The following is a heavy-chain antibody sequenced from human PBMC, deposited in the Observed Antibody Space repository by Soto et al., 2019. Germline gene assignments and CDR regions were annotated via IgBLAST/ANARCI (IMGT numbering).Heavy chain of an antibody. CDR1: GGSISSYY. CDR2: IYYSGST. V-gene: IGHV4-59*01. CDR3: ARAVVDTAMVYFDY. Sequence: PSETLSLTCTVSGGSISSYYWSWIRRPPGKGLEWIGYIYYSGSTNYNPSLKSRVTISVDTSKNQFSLKLSSVTAADTAVYYCARAVVDTAMVYFDYWGQGTLVTVSS. J-gene: IGHJ4*02. D-gene: IGHD5-18*01.